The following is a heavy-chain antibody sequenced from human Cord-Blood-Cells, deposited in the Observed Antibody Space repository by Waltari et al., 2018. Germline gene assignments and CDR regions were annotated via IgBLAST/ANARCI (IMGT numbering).Heavy chain of an antibody. D-gene: IGHD3-16*01. J-gene: IGHJ3*02. V-gene: IGHV4-34*01. CDR2: SNQSEST. Sequence: QVQLQQWGAGMLKPSETLSLTCAVYGGSFSGYYWRWIRQRPGKGLEWIGESNQSESTKYNPPRKGRVSISVDTSKNQFSRKLSSVTAADTAVYYCARLPEWGIVDAFDIWGQGTMVTVSS. CDR3: ARLPEWGIVDAFDI. CDR1: GGSFSGYY.